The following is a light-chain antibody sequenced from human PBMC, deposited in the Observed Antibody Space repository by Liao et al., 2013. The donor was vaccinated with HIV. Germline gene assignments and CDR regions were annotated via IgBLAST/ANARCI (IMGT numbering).Light chain of an antibody. CDR2: QDT. Sequence: SYELTQPPSVSVSPGQTASITCFGDKLGNKYASWYQQKPGQSPVLVIYQDTKRPSGIPERFSGSNSGNTATLTISGTQAVDEADYYCQAWDSSTAAVVFGGGTKLTVL. V-gene: IGLV3-1*01. CDR3: QAWDSSTAAVV. J-gene: IGLJ2*01. CDR1: KLGNKY.